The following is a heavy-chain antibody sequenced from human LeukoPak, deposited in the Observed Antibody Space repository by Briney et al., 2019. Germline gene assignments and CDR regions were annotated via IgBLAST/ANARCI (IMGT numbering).Heavy chain of an antibody. D-gene: IGHD1-26*01. CDR2: IYYSGST. Sequence: PSETLSLTCTVSGGSISSYYWSWIRQPPGKGLEWIGYIYYSGSTNYNPSLKSRVTISVDTSKNQFSLKLSSVTAADTAVYYCARLVRSGATPYDYWGQGTLVTVSS. J-gene: IGHJ4*02. CDR1: GGSISSYY. CDR3: ARLVRSGATPYDY. V-gene: IGHV4-59*08.